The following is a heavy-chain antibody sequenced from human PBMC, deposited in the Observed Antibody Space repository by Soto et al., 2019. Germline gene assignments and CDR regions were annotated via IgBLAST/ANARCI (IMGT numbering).Heavy chain of an antibody. D-gene: IGHD3-22*01. CDR2: INHSGST. Sequence: SETLSLTCAVYCGSFSGYYWSWIRQPPGKGLEWIGEINHSGSTNYNPSLKSRVTISVDTSKNQFSLKLSSVTAADTAVYYCASYYYDSSGTYYFDYWGQGTLVTVSS. CDR1: CGSFSGYY. CDR3: ASYYYDSSGTYYFDY. J-gene: IGHJ4*02. V-gene: IGHV4-34*01.